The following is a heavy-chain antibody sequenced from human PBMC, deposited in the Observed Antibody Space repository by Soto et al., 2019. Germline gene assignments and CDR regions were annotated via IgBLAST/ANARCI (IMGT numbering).Heavy chain of an antibody. CDR1: GGSISSSNW. CDR3: ARALEPGGIRFDY. Sequence: PSETLSLTCAVSGGSISSSNWWSWVRQPPGKGLEWIGEIYQSGSTNYNPSLKSRVTKSVNKSKNQFSLKLGSVTAADTAVYYCARALEPGGIRFDYWGQGTLVTVSS. J-gene: IGHJ4*02. D-gene: IGHD1-1*01. V-gene: IGHV4-4*02. CDR2: IYQSGST.